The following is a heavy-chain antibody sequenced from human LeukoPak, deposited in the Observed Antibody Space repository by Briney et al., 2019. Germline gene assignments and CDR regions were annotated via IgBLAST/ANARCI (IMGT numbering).Heavy chain of an antibody. V-gene: IGHV3-7*03. CDR3: AKDSHSSGYYYPGIDY. J-gene: IGHJ4*02. Sequence: GGSLRLSCAASGFTFSSYWMSWVRQAPGKGLEWVANIKQDGSEKYYVDSVKGRFTISRDNAKNSLYLQMNSLRAEDTALYYCAKDSHSSGYYYPGIDYWGQGTLVTVSS. CDR2: IKQDGSEK. D-gene: IGHD3-22*01. CDR1: GFTFSSYW.